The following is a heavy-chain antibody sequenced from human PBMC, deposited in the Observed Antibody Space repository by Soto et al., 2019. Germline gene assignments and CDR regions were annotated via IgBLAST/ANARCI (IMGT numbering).Heavy chain of an antibody. CDR3: ARSGAGYSNDY. Sequence: QVQLQESGPGLVKPSQTLSLTCTVSGGSISSGGYYWTWIRQHPGKGLEWIGYIYYSGGTSYSPSLKSRLTISVDTSKNQFSLKLSSVTAADTAVYYCARSGAGYSNDYWGQGTLVTVPS. CDR2: IYYSGGT. CDR1: GGSISSGGYY. V-gene: IGHV4-31*03. J-gene: IGHJ4*02. D-gene: IGHD4-4*01.